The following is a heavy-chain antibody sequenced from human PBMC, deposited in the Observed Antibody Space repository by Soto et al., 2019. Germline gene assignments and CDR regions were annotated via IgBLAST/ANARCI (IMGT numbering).Heavy chain of an antibody. J-gene: IGHJ3*02. CDR2: IGTAGDT. D-gene: IGHD3-22*01. CDR3: ARGYYYDSSGYYGKTQYAFDI. Sequence: GGSLRLSCAASGFTFSSYDMHWVRQATGKGLEWVSAIGTAGDTYYPGSVKGRFTISRENAKNSLYLQMNSLRAGDTAVYYCARGYYYDSSGYYGKTQYAFDIWGQGTMVTVSS. V-gene: IGHV3-13*04. CDR1: GFTFSSYD.